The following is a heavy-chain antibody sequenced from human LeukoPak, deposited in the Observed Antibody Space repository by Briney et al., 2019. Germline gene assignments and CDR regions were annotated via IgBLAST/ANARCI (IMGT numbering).Heavy chain of an antibody. D-gene: IGHD3-10*01. J-gene: IGHJ4*02. V-gene: IGHV3-23*01. CDR1: GFTFSSYS. Sequence: GGSLRLSCAASGFTFSSYSMSWARQAPGKGLEWVSVISSSGGATYYADSVKGRFTISRDNSKNTLYLQMNSLRVEDTAIYYCARAAMVRGVDYFDYWGQGTPVTVSS. CDR2: ISSSGGAT. CDR3: ARAAMVRGVDYFDY.